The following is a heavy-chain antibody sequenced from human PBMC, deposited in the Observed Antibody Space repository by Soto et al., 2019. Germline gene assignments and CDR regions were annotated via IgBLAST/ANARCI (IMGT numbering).Heavy chain of an antibody. D-gene: IGHD1-1*01. CDR2: IWYDGSNK. CDR3: SSWNDAFDI. V-gene: IGHV3-33*01. J-gene: IGHJ3*02. CDR1: GFTFSSYG. Sequence: GGSLRLSCAASGFTFSSYGMHWVRQAPGKGLGWVAVIWYDGSNKYYADSVKGRFTISRDNSKNTLYLQMNSLRAEDTAVYYCSSWNDAFDIWGQGTMVTVSS.